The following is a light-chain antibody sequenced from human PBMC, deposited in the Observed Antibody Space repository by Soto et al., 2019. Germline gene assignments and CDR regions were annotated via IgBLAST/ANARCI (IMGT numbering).Light chain of an antibody. CDR2: DAS. V-gene: IGKV3-15*01. J-gene: IGKJ2*01. CDR1: QSVSRN. Sequence: EIVMTQSPATLSVSPGERVTLSCRASQSVSRNLAWYQQKPGQAPRLLIYDASARATGIPARFSGSGSGTEVTLTISSLQSADFAVYYCQHYNDWVKTFGQGTKLEIK. CDR3: QHYNDWVKT.